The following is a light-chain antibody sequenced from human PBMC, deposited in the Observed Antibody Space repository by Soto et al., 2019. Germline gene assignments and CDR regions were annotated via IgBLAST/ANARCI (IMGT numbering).Light chain of an antibody. J-gene: IGKJ4*01. CDR1: QSINIY. CDR2: VAS. V-gene: IGKV1-39*01. Sequence: DIQMTQSPSSLSASVGDSVTITCWASQSINIYLSWYQQKPGKAPKLMINVASTLQGGVPSRFSGSGSGAEFIVAVSSLLPEDSATFYCQQRFSTPRTVGGGTTVASK. CDR3: QQRFSTPRT.